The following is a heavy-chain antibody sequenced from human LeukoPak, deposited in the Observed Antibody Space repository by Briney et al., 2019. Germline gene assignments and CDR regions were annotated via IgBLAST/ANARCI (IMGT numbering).Heavy chain of an antibody. CDR2: INPSGGTT. CDR1: GYTFTTYY. CDR3: ARDGYGYYFGSGSSYYFDY. J-gene: IGHJ4*02. V-gene: IGHV1-46*01. D-gene: IGHD3-10*01. Sequence: GASVEVSCKASGYTFTTYYMHWVRQAPGQGLEWMGIINPSGGTTSYAQKFQGRVTMTRDTSTSTVYMELSSLRSEDTAVYYCARDGYGYYFGSGSSYYFDYWGQGTLVTVSS.